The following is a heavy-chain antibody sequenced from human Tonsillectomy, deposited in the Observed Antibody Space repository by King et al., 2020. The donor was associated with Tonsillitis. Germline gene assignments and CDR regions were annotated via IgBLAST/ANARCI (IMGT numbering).Heavy chain of an antibody. V-gene: IGHV3-33*05. CDR3: ASLALTTVVTLDY. CDR2: ISYDGSNK. D-gene: IGHD4-23*01. Sequence: VQLVESGGGVVQPGRSLRLSCAASGFIFSSYGMHWVRQAPGKGLEWVAVISYDGSNKYYADSVKGRFTISRDNSKNTLYLQMNSLRAEDTAVYYCASLALTTVVTLDYWGQGTLVTVSS. CDR1: GFIFSSYG. J-gene: IGHJ4*02.